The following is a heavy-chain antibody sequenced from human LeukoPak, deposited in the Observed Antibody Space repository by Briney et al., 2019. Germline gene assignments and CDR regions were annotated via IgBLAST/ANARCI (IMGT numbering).Heavy chain of an antibody. V-gene: IGHV4-39*01. CDR2: IYYSGST. CDR1: GGSISSSSYY. CDR3: ARQRWLVHNWFDP. D-gene: IGHD6-19*01. Sequence: SETLSLTCTVSGGSISSSSYYWGWIRQPPGKGLEWIGSIYYSGSTYYNPSLKSRVTISVDTSKNQFSLKLSSVTAADTALYYCARQRWLVHNWFDPWGQGTLVTVSS. J-gene: IGHJ5*02.